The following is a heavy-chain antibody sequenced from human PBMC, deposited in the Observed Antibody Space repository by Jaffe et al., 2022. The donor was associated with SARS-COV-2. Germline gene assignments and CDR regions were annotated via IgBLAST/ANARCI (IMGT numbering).Heavy chain of an antibody. J-gene: IGHJ6*02. D-gene: IGHD3-10*01. CDR2: ISWNSGSI. CDR3: AKDHLGMVRGALTKSYYYYGMDV. Sequence: EVQLVESGGGLVQPGRSLRLSCAASGFTFDDYAMHWVRQAPGKGLEWVSGISWNSGSIGYADSVKGRFTISRDNAKNSLYLQMNSLRAEDTALYYCAKDHLGMVRGALTKSYYYYGMDVWGQGTTVTVSS. V-gene: IGHV3-9*01. CDR1: GFTFDDYA.